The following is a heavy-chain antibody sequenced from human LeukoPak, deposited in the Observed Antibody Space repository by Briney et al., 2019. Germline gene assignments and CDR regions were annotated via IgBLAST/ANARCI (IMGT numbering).Heavy chain of an antibody. V-gene: IGHV3-23*01. CDR3: AKARDYYVIAEYYFDH. Sequence: HSGGSLRLSRAASGFTFSNYAMSWVRQAPGKGLEWVSALSGNGDFTYYADSVKGRFTISRDNSKNTLYLQMNTLRAEDAAIYYCAKARDYYVIAEYYFDHWGQGTLVTVSS. CDR1: GFTFSNYA. J-gene: IGHJ4*02. CDR2: LSGNGDFT. D-gene: IGHD3-10*02.